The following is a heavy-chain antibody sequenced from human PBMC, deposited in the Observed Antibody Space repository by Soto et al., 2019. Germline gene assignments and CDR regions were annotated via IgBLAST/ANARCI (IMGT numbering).Heavy chain of an antibody. CDR2: IYYSGST. J-gene: IGHJ4*02. CDR3: ARLLSPYGDLDY. D-gene: IGHD4-17*01. CDR1: GGSISSYY. V-gene: IGHV4-59*08. Sequence: QVQLQESGPGLVKPSETLSLTCTVSGGSISSYYWSWIRQPPGKGLEWIGYIYYSGSTNYNPSLKSRVTISVDTSKNQFSLKLSSVTAADTAVYYCARLLSPYGDLDYWGQGTLVTVSS.